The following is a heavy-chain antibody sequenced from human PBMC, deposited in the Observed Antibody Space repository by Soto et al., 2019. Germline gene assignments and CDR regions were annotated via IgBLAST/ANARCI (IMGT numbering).Heavy chain of an antibody. D-gene: IGHD1-26*01. CDR1: GYTFTSYG. CDR3: ASGRYGDY. V-gene: IGHV1-18*01. J-gene: IGHJ4*02. Sequence: QVHLVQSGAEVKKPGASVKVSCKGSGYTFTSYGITWVRQAPGEGLEWMGWISARNGDTDYAQKLQGRVTVTRDTSTSTAYMELRSLRSDDTALYYCASGRYGDYWGQGALVTVSS. CDR2: ISARNGDT.